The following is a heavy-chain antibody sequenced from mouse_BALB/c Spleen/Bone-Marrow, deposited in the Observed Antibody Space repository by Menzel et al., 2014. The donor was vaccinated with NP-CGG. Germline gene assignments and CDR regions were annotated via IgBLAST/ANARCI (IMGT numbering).Heavy chain of an antibody. Sequence: VQLQQSGAELVKPGASVKLSCKASGYTFTNYWMYWVKQRPGQGLEWIGDINPSNGRTNYNENFKTKATLTVDKSSSTAYIQLSSLTSEDSAVYYCAPYYYGSSYGFYWYFDVWGAGTTVTVSS. CDR1: GYTFTNYW. V-gene: IGHV1S81*02. CDR3: APYYYGSSYGFYWYFDV. D-gene: IGHD1-1*01. CDR2: INPSNGRT. J-gene: IGHJ1*01.